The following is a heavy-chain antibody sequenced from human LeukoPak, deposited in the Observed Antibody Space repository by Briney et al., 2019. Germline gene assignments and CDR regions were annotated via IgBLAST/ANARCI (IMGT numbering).Heavy chain of an antibody. CDR3: ARGVDTAITGDCYYYGMDV. D-gene: IGHD5-18*01. CDR1: GFTFSSYS. V-gene: IGHV3-48*01. Sequence: GGSLRLSCAASGFTFSSYSLNWVRQAPGKGLEWVSYISTSSSIYYADSVKGRFTISRDNAKSSLFLQMNSLRAEDTAVYYCARGVDTAITGDCYYYGMDVWGQGTTVTVSS. J-gene: IGHJ6*02. CDR2: ISTSSSI.